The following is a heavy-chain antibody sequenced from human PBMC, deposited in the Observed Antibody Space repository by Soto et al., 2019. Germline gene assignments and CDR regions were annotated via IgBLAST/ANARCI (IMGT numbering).Heavy chain of an antibody. Sequence: QVQLVQSGAEVKKPGASVKVSCKASGYTFTXXXXXXXXXXPGQGLEWMGIINPSGGSTSYAQKFQGRVTMTRDTSTSTVYMELSSLRSEDTAVYYCARDSSSSEWGQGTLVTVSS. CDR1: GYTFTXXX. J-gene: IGHJ4*02. D-gene: IGHD6-6*01. V-gene: IGHV1-46*01. CDR2: INPSGGST. CDR3: ARDSSSSE.